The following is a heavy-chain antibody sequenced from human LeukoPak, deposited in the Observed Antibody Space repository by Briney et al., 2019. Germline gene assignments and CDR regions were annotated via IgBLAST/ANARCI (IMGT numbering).Heavy chain of an antibody. D-gene: IGHD6-19*01. J-gene: IGHJ4*02. Sequence: SETLSLTCTVSGGSISSGGYYWSWIRQPPGKGLQWIGEINHSGSTNYNPSLKSRVTISVDTSKNQFSLKLSSVTAADTAVYYCARGRSYSSGWYGGRRFDYWGQGTLVTVSS. CDR2: INHSGST. CDR1: GGSISSGGYY. V-gene: IGHV4-39*07. CDR3: ARGRSYSSGWYGGRRFDY.